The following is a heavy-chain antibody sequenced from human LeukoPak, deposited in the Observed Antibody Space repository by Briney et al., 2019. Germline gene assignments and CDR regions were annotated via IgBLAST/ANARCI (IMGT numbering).Heavy chain of an antibody. V-gene: IGHV1-2*02. CDR2: INPNSGGT. CDR1: GYTFTGYY. J-gene: IGHJ6*03. CDR3: ARRGSIYYYYMDV. D-gene: IGHD1-26*01. Sequence: GASVKVSCKASGYTFTGYYMHWVRQAPGQGLEWMGWINPNSGGTNYAQKFRGRVTMTRDTSISTAYMELSRLRHDDTAVYYCARRGSIYYYYMDVWGKGTKVTISS.